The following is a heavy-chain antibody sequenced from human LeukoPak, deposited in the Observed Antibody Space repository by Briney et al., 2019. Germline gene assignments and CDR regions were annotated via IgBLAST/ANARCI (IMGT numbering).Heavy chain of an antibody. CDR2: IYTGGTT. V-gene: IGHV3-66*01. J-gene: IGHJ4*02. D-gene: IGHD3-16*01. CDR1: GFTVSSNS. CDR3: ASPGDRLDY. Sequence: PGGSLRLSCAASGFTVSSNSMSWVRQAPGKGLVWVSVIYTGGTTYYSDSVKGRFTISRDNSKNTLYLQMNSLRAEDTAVYYCASPGDRLDYWGQGTLVTVSS.